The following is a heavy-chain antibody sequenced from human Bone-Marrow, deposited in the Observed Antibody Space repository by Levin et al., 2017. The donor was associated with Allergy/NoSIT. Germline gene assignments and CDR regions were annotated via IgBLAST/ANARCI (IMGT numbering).Heavy chain of an antibody. J-gene: IGHJ4*02. CDR3: ASDCSITSCLWGVFES. CDR2: LNSGNT. Sequence: ETLSLTCAASGFTFNNYAMSWVRQAPGKGLEWVSTLNSGNTYYADSVRGRFTISRDNSKNTLFLQMNSLRAEDTAVYYCASDCSITSCLWGVFESWGQGTPVTVSS. CDR1: GFTFNNYA. D-gene: IGHD2-2*01. V-gene: IGHV3-23*01.